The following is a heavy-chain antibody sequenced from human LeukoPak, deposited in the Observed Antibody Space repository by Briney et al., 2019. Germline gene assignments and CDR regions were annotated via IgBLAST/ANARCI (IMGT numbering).Heavy chain of an antibody. J-gene: IGHJ4*02. D-gene: IGHD2-21*02. V-gene: IGHV3-7*01. CDR2: IKQDGSDK. CDR1: GFTFSSYW. CDR3: ARGGCGGGCPFDY. Sequence: GGSLRLSCAASGFTFSSYWMSWVRQAPGKGLEWVANIKQDGSDKYYVDSVKGRFTISRDNAKSSLYLQMNSLRAEDTAVYYCARGGCGGGCPFDYWGQGTLVTVSS.